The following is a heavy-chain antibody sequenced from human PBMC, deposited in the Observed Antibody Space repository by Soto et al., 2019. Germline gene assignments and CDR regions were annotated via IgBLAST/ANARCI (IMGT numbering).Heavy chain of an antibody. J-gene: IGHJ5*02. V-gene: IGHV3-21*01. D-gene: IGHD2-2*02. Sequence: GGSLRLSCAASGFTFSSYSMNWVRQAPGKGLEWVSSISSSSSYIYYADSVKGRFTISRDNAKNSLYLQMNSLRAEDTAVYYCAREEYQLLYDGHPGVSPRAGFDPWGQGTLVTVSS. CDR1: GFTFSSYS. CDR2: ISSSSSYI. CDR3: AREEYQLLYDGHPGVSPRAGFDP.